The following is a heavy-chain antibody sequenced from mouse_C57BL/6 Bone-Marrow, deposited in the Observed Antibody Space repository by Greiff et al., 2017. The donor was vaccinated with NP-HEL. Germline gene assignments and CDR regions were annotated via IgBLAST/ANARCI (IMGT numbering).Heavy chain of an antibody. CDR1: GFTFSDFY. CDR3: ARDASYSSYNAMDY. CDR2: SRNKASDYTT. D-gene: IGHD2-5*01. J-gene: IGHJ4*01. V-gene: IGHV7-1*01. Sequence: EVRLVESGGGLVQSGRSLRLSCATSGFTFSDFYMEWVRQAPGKGLEWIAASRNKASDYTTEYSASVKGRFIVSRDTSQSILYLQMNALRAEDTAIYYCARDASYSSYNAMDYWGQGTSVTVSS.